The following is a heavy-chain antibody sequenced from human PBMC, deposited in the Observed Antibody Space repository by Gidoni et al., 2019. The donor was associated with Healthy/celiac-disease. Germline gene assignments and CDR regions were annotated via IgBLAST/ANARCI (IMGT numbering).Heavy chain of an antibody. Sequence: EVQLVESGGGLVQPGRSLRLSCTASGFTFGDYAMSWFRQAPGKGLEWVGFIRSKAYGGTTEYAASVKGRFTISRDDSKSIAYLQMNSLKTEDTAVYYCTRYYYDSSGYYDYWGQGTLVTVSS. J-gene: IGHJ4*02. D-gene: IGHD3-22*01. V-gene: IGHV3-49*03. CDR1: GFTFGDYA. CDR2: IRSKAYGGTT. CDR3: TRYYYDSSGYYDY.